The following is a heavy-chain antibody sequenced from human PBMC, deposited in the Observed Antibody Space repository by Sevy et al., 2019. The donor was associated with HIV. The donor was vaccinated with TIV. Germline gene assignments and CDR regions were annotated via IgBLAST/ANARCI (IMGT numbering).Heavy chain of an antibody. D-gene: IGHD5-12*01. J-gene: IGHJ4*02. CDR2: ISDSSATI. CDR1: GFTYS. V-gene: IGHV3-48*01. Sequence: GGSLRLSCVASGFTYSMNWVRQAPGKALEWVSYISDSSATIHYADSVKGRFTISRDNAKNSLYLQMNTLRAEDTAVYYCASQRGGYERLYYFDSWGQGTLVTVSS. CDR3: ASQRGGYERLYYFDS.